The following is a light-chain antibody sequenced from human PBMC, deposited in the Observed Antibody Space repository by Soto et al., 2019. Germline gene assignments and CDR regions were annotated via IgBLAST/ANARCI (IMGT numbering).Light chain of an antibody. CDR2: DAS. CDR1: PPISTY. Sequence: DIQMTQSPSSLSASVGDRVTITCRAIPPISTYLDWYQHKPGSAPKLLIFDASTLHRGVPSRFSGSGSGTEFTLTISNLQPEDFATYYCQQTHGTFGQGTKLESK. J-gene: IGKJ2*02. V-gene: IGKV1-39*01. CDR3: QQTHGT.